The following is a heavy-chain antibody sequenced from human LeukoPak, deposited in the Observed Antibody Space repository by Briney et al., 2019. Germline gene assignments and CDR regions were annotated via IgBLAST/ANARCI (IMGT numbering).Heavy chain of an antibody. J-gene: IGHJ3*02. CDR3: ARDSREVAVAGTAAFDI. CDR2: IKEDGSEK. D-gene: IGHD6-19*01. Sequence: GGPLRLSCVASGFSFSRYWMSWVRQAPGKGLEWVANIKEDGSEKYYVDSVKGRFTISRDNAKNSVYLQMNSLRAEDTALYYCARDSREVAVAGTAAFDIWGQGTMVTVSS. CDR1: GFSFSRYW. V-gene: IGHV3-7*03.